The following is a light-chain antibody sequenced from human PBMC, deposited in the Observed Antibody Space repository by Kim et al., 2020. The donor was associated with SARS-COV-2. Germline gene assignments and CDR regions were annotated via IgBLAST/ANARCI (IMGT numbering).Light chain of an antibody. CDR2: GAS. CDR1: QSVSSSY. CDR3: QQYGSSPWT. Sequence: SPGERATLSCRATQSVSSSYFAWYQQKPGQAPRLLIYGASSRATGIPDRFSGSGSGTDFTLTTSRLETEDFAVYYCQQYGSSPWTFGQGTKVDIK. J-gene: IGKJ1*01. V-gene: IGKV3-20*01.